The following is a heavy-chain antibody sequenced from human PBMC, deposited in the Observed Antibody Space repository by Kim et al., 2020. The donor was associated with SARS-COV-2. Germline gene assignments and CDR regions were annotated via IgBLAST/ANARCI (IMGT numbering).Heavy chain of an antibody. J-gene: IGHJ5*02. CDR2: IIPILGIA. D-gene: IGHD2-2*01. V-gene: IGHV1-69*04. CDR3: ARASDIVVVPAAINWFDP. Sequence: SVKVSCKASGGTFSSYAISWVRQAPGQGLEWMGRIIPILGIANYAQKFQGRVTITADKSTSTAYMELSSLRSEDTAVYYCARASDIVVVPAAINWFDPWGQGTLVTVSS. CDR1: GGTFSSYA.